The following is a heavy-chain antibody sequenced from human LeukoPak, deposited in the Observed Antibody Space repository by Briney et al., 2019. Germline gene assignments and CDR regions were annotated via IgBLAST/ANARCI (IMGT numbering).Heavy chain of an antibody. V-gene: IGHV4-31*03. J-gene: IGHJ4*02. Sequence: SETLSLTCTVSGGSISSGGYYWSWIRQHPGKGLEWIGEINHSGSTNYNPSLKSRVTISVDTSKNQFSLKLSSVTAADTAVYYCARGKRVRYFDWLLWFDYWGQGTLVTVSS. CDR2: INHSGST. CDR3: ARGKRVRYFDWLLWFDY. CDR1: GGSISSGGYY. D-gene: IGHD3-9*01.